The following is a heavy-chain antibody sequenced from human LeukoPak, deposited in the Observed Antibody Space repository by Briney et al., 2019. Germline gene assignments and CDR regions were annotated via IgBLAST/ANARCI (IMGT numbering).Heavy chain of an antibody. CDR3: ARAFPPLRTSAAGDY. V-gene: IGHV3-21*06. CDR2: ISGSSRHR. D-gene: IGHD6-25*01. J-gene: IGHJ4*02. CDR1: LFRFSDYH. Sequence: PGGSLRLSCTAPLFRFSDYHMESVPQTPGKGQERDSSISGSSRHRYHTNSAKGRFTTSRDNAKNSLYLQMNSLRAEETAVYYCARAFPPLRTSAAGDYWGQGALVTVSS.